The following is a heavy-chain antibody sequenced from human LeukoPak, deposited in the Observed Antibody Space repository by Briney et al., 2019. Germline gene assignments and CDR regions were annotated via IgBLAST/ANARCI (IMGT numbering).Heavy chain of an antibody. V-gene: IGHV5-51*01. J-gene: IGHJ4*02. Sequence: GESLQISCKGSGYSFTSYWIGWVRQMPGKGLEWMGIIYPGDSDTRYSPSFQGQVTISADKSISTAYLQWSSLKASDTAMYYCARATYYYESRGYYDYWGQGTLLTVCS. CDR2: IYPGDSDT. CDR3: ARATYYYESRGYYDY. CDR1: GYSFTSYW. D-gene: IGHD3-22*01.